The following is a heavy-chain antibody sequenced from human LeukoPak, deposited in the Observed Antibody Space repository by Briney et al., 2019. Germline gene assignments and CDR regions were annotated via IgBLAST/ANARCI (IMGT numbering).Heavy chain of an antibody. D-gene: IGHD2-2*01. J-gene: IGHJ6*03. CDR1: GYTFTGYY. V-gene: IGHV1-2*02. CDR3: ARQVVVVPAAIRYMDV. Sequence: ASVKVSCKASGYTFTGYYMHWVRQAPGQGLEWMGWINPNSGGTNYAQKFQGRVTMTRDTSISTAYMELSRLRSDDTAVYYCARQVVVVPAAIRYMDVWGKGTTVTVSS. CDR2: INPNSGGT.